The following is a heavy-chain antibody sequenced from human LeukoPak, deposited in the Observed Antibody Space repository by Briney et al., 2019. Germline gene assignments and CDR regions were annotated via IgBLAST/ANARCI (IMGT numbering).Heavy chain of an antibody. CDR3: ARDLDGFEY. V-gene: IGHV4-34*01. Sequence: SETLSLTCAVYGGSFSGYYWSWIRQPPGKGLEWIGEINHSGSTNYNPSLKSRVTISVDTSKNQFSLQLNSVTPEDTAVYYCARDLDGFEYWGQGTLVTVSP. J-gene: IGHJ4*02. CDR1: GGSFSGYY. CDR2: INHSGST.